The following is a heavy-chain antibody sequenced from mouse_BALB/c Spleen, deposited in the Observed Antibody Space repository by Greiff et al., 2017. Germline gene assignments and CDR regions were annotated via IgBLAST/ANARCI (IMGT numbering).Heavy chain of an antibody. D-gene: IGHD1-1*01. J-gene: IGHJ4*01. V-gene: IGHV5-12-2*01. CDR3: ARHHYYGSRGYAMDY. CDR2: ISNGGGST. CDR1: GFTFSSYT. Sequence: DVMLVESGGGLVQPGGSLKLSCAASGFTFSSYTMSWVRQTPEKRLEWVAYISNGGGSTYYPDTVKGRFTISRDNAKNTLYLQMSSLKSEDTAMYYCARHHYYGSRGYAMDYWGQGTSVTVSS.